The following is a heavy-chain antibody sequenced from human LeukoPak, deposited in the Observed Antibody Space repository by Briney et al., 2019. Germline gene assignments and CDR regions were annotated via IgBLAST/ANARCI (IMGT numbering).Heavy chain of an antibody. D-gene: IGHD2-15*01. CDR3: ARDNGWPGYFQL. CDR2: IYSDGST. V-gene: IGHV3-66*01. J-gene: IGHJ1*01. CDR1: GFSVSSHY. Sequence: PGGSLRLSCAASGFSVSSHYMSWVRQAPGKGLEWVSVIYSDGSTYYADSVKGRFTISRDNSKNTLYLQTNSLRAEDTAMYYCARDNGWPGYFQLWGQGTLVAVSS.